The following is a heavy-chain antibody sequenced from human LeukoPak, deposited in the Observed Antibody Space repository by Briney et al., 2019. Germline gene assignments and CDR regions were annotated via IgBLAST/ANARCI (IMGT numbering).Heavy chain of an antibody. J-gene: IGHJ4*02. V-gene: IGHV3-7*01. CDR1: GFTFTRYG. Sequence: GGSLRLSCAASGFTFTRYGMHWVRQAPGKGLEWAANINPDGSEKYYLDSVKGRMTISRDNAKNALYLQMNSLRAEDTAVFYCARMYGDYLGYWGQGTLVTVFS. CDR3: ARMYGDYLGY. CDR2: INPDGSEK. D-gene: IGHD4-17*01.